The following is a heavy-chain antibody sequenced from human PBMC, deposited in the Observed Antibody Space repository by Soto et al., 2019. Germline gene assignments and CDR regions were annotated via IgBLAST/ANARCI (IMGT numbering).Heavy chain of an antibody. CDR1: GFTFTNSA. CDR3: TKDVADCGGDCFSGFDS. V-gene: IGHV3-23*01. D-gene: IGHD2-21*02. CDR2: MTGSGGST. J-gene: IGHJ4*02. Sequence: GSLRLSCAASGFTFTNSAMNWVRQAPGKGLEWVSTMTGSGGSTYYADSVKGRFTISRDTSKSTVYLHMNSLRAEDTAVYYCTKDVADCGGDCFSGFDSWGQGTLVTVSS.